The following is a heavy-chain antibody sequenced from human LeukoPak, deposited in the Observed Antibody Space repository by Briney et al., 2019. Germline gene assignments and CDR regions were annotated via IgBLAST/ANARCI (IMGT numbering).Heavy chain of an antibody. Sequence: PGGSLRLSCAASGFTFSFYAMTWVRQASGKGLEWVSAISGSGGSTYYADSVKGRFTISRDNSKNTLYLQMNSLRAEDTAVYYCAKGTAMAFYYFDYWGQGTLVTVSS. CDR2: ISGSGGST. CDR3: AKGTAMAFYYFDY. V-gene: IGHV3-23*01. D-gene: IGHD5-18*01. CDR1: GFTFSFYA. J-gene: IGHJ4*02.